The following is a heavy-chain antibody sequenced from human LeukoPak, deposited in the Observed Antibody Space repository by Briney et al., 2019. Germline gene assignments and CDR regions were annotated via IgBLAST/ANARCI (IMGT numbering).Heavy chain of an antibody. V-gene: IGHV3-30*04. J-gene: IGHJ4*02. CDR1: GFTFSNYA. CDR3: ARGGDYGSGSFRWRHFDS. CDR2: ISYDGRNE. D-gene: IGHD3-10*01. Sequence: GGSLRLSCAASGFTFSNYAMHWVRQAPGKGLEWVAVISYDGRNENYADSVKGRFTISRGNPKNTLYLQMNSLRSEDTAVYYCARGGDYGSGSFRWRHFDSWGQGTLVTVSS.